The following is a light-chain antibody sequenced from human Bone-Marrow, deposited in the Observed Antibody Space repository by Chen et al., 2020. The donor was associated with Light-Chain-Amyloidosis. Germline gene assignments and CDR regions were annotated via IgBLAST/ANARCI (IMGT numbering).Light chain of an antibody. J-gene: IGKJ2*01. Sequence: EIVITQFPATLAVSPGERATLSCRASQSVSSNLAWYQQKPGQAPRLLIYGASTRATGIPARFSGSGSGTEFTLTISSLQSEDFAVYYCQQYNNWGTFGQGTKLEIK. CDR2: GAS. CDR3: QQYNNWGT. CDR1: QSVSSN. V-gene: IGKV3-15*01.